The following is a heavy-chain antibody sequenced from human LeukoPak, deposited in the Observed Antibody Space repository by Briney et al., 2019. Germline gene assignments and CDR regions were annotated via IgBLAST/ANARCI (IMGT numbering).Heavy chain of an antibody. CDR3: ATIPRDHAFDI. V-gene: IGHV4-34*01. CDR2: INQSGST. J-gene: IGHJ3*02. D-gene: IGHD2-21*01. Sequence: SETLSLTCAVYGGSFSGYYWSWIRQPPGKGLEWIGEINQSGSTSYNPSLKSRVTISVDTSKNQFSLKLSSVTAADTAVYYCATIPRDHAFDIWGQGTMVTVSS. CDR1: GGSFSGYY.